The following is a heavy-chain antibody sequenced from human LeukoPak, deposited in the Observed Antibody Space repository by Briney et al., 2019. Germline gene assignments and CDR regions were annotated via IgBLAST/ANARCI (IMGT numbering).Heavy chain of an antibody. CDR1: GFTLSSYW. Sequence: GGSLRLSCAASGFTLSSYWMNWVRQAPGKGLVWVSRIDSDGTNTKYAESVRDRFTISRDNAKNTLHLQMNSLRAEDTAVYYCARGSAGGKVDYWGQGTLVTVSS. D-gene: IGHD4-23*01. V-gene: IGHV3-74*03. J-gene: IGHJ4*02. CDR2: IDSDGTNT. CDR3: ARGSAGGKVDY.